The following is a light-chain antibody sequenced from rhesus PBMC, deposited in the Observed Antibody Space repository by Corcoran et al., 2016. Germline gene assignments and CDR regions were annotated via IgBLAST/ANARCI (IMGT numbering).Light chain of an antibody. J-gene: IGKJ1*01. CDR2: YAS. CDR3: QQYDDRPRT. CDR1: PGISSW. V-gene: IGKV1-19*01. Sequence: DIQMTQSPSSLSASVGDKVTITCHASPGISSWLAWYQQKTGKAPKPLLYYASSLKSGVPSRFSGSGSGTDYTLTISSLQPEDFATYYCQQYDDRPRTFGQGTKVEIK.